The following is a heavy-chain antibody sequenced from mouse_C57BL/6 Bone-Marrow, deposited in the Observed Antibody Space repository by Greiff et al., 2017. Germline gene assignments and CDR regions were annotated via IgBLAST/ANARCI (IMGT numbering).Heavy chain of an antibody. CDR2: ISSGGSYT. V-gene: IGHV5-6*02. Sequence: EVKLMESGGDLVTPGGSLKLSCAASGFTFSSYGLSWVRQTPDKTLEWVATISSGGSYTYYPDSVKGRVTISRDNAKNTLYLQMSSLKSEDTAMYYCARRGFPDYWGQGTTLTVSS. CDR3: ARRGFPDY. CDR1: GFTFSSYG. J-gene: IGHJ2*01.